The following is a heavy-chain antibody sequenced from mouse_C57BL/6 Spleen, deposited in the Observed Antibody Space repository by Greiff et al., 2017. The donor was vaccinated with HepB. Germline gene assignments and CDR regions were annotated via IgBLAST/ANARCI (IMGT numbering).Heavy chain of an antibody. Sequence: QVQLQQSGAELVRPGSSVKLSCKASGYTFTSYWMHWVKQRPIQGLEWIGNIDPSDSETHYNQKFKDKATLTVDKSSSTAYMQLSSLTSEDSAVYYGAREGLLSGAWFAYWGQGTLVTVSA. J-gene: IGHJ3*01. CDR3: AREGLLSGAWFAY. CDR1: GYTFTSYW. CDR2: IDPSDSET. D-gene: IGHD6-2*01. V-gene: IGHV1-52*01.